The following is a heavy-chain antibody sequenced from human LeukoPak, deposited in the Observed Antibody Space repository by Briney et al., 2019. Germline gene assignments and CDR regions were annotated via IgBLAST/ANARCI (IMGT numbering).Heavy chain of an antibody. D-gene: IGHD6-13*01. CDR1: GGSFSGYY. V-gene: IGHV4-34*01. Sequence: PSETLSLTCAVYGGSFSGYYWSWIRQPPGKGLEWIGEINHSGSTNYNPSLKSRVTISVDTSKNQFSLKLSSVTAADTAVYYCARDFGSTWYDDYWGQGTLVTVSS. CDR2: INHSGST. CDR3: ARDFGSTWYDDY. J-gene: IGHJ4*02.